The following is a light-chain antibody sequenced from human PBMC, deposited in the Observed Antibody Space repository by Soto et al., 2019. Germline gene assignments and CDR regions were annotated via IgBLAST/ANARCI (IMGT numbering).Light chain of an antibody. J-gene: IGKJ3*01. CDR3: QQYNNLPFT. Sequence: DVQMTQTPSSLSASVGDRVTITCQASQDIGKYLYWFQHKPGKAPKVLIYDASNLETGAPSRFSGSRSGTDFTFTISSLQPEDIATYYCQQYNNLPFTFGPGTKVDIK. V-gene: IGKV1-33*01. CDR1: QDIGKY. CDR2: DAS.